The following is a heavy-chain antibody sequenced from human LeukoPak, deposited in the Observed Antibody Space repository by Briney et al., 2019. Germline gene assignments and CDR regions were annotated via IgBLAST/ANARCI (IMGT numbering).Heavy chain of an antibody. D-gene: IGHD5-18*01. CDR1: GGSISSGGYY. Sequence: SETLSLTCTVSGGSISSGGYYWSWIRQHPGKGLEWIGYIYYSGSTYYNPSLKSRVTISVDTSKNQFSLKLSSVTAADTAVYYCARGGDMDTAMVITVIDYWGQGTLVTVSS. CDR2: IYYSGST. J-gene: IGHJ4*02. CDR3: ARGGDMDTAMVITVIDY. V-gene: IGHV4-31*03.